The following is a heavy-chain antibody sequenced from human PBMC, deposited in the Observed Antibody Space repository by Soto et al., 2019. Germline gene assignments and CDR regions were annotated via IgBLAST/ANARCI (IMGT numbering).Heavy chain of an antibody. CDR1: GFTFDDYD. D-gene: IGHD3-10*02. CDR3: AKGLSVRGAPYDP. Sequence: EVQLLESGGGLVQPGRSLRLSCVASGFTFDDYDMNWVRQAPGKGLEWVSGISWNSGSIVYADSVKGRFTISRDNAKNYLYLQLNSLRTEDSAFYYCAKGLSVRGAPYDPWGQGTQVTVSP. V-gene: IGHV3-9*01. J-gene: IGHJ5*02. CDR2: ISWNSGSI.